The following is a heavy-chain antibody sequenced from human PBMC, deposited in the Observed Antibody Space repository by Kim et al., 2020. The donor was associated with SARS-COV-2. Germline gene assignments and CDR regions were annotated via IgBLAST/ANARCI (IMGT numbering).Heavy chain of an antibody. CDR3: ARAVLRGWPEYYFDY. J-gene: IGHJ4*02. CDR1: GFTFSSYD. CDR2: IGTAGDT. Sequence: GGSLRLSCAASGFTFSSYDMHWVRQATGKGLEWVSAIGTAGDTYYPGSVKGRFTISRENAKNSLYLQMNSLRAGDTAVYYCARAVLRGWPEYYFDYWGQGTLVTVSS. V-gene: IGHV3-13*01. D-gene: IGHD6-19*01.